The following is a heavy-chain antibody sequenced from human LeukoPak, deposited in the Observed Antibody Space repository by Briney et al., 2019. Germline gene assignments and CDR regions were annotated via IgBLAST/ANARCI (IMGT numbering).Heavy chain of an antibody. Sequence: PSETLSLTCAVYGGSFSGYYWSWIRQPPGKGVEWGGEINDSGRTNYNPSLKRRVTISVDTTKKQFSRKLSSVTAADTAVYYCARRGGYSGYGPFDYWGQGTLVTVSS. V-gene: IGHV4-34*01. D-gene: IGHD5-12*01. CDR3: ARRGGYSGYGPFDY. CDR1: GGSFSGYY. J-gene: IGHJ4*02. CDR2: INDSGRT.